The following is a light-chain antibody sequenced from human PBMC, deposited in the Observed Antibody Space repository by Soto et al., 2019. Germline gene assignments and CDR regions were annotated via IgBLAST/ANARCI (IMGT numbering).Light chain of an antibody. J-gene: IGKJ2*01. Sequence: DVQLTQSPSSLSASVGDRVIISCRARQNINTYLNWYQHKPGKAPNLLIYAASTLHSGVPLRFSGSCSGTDVTLTINGLESDDFATYYCQESYSTQYTCGQGTKRAI. CDR2: AAS. CDR3: QESYSTQYT. CDR1: QNINTY. V-gene: IGKV1-39*01.